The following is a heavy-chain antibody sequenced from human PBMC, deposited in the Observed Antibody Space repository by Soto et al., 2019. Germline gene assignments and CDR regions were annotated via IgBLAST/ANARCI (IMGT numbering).Heavy chain of an antibody. CDR3: ARDSGVSGLSFDY. V-gene: IGHV4-4*02. CDR2: IYHRGST. CDR1: GGSISSSNW. J-gene: IGHJ4*02. D-gene: IGHD3-22*01. Sequence: QVQLQESGPGLVKPSGTLSLTCAVSGGSISSSNWWSWVRHPPGKGLEWIGEIYHRGSTNYNPSLKSGVTISVDKSKNQFSLELSSVTAADTAVYYCARDSGVSGLSFDYWGQGTLVTVSS.